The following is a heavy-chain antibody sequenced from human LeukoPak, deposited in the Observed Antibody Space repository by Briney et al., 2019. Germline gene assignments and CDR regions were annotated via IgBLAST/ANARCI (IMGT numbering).Heavy chain of an antibody. Sequence: VASVKVSCKASGYTFTSYDINWVRQATGQGLEWMGWMNPNSGNTGYAQKFQGRVTMTRNTSISTAYMELSRLTSDDAAVYFCATWGLHFDIWGQGTMVIVAS. J-gene: IGHJ3*02. V-gene: IGHV1-8*01. CDR1: GYTFTSYD. CDR3: ATWGLHFDI. D-gene: IGHD3-16*01. CDR2: MNPNSGNT.